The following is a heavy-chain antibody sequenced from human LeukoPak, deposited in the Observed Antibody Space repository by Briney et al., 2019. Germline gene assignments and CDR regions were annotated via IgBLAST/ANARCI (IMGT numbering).Heavy chain of an antibody. V-gene: IGHV3-73*01. Sequence: GGSLRLSCAASGFTFSGSAMHWVRQASGKGLEWGGRIRSKANSYATAYAASVKGRFTISRDDSKNTAYLQMNSLKTEDTAVYYCTSRLDYGDFYFDYWGQGTLVTVSS. J-gene: IGHJ4*02. CDR1: GFTFSGSA. D-gene: IGHD4-17*01. CDR3: TSRLDYGDFYFDY. CDR2: IRSKANSYAT.